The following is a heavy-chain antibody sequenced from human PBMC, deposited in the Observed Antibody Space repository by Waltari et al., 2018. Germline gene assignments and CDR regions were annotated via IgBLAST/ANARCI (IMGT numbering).Heavy chain of an antibody. CDR3: ATAVQLPRHDAFDI. CDR1: GYTLTEFS. CDR2: VEPEDGET. V-gene: IGHV1-24*01. Sequence: QVQLVQSGAEVKKPGASVKVSCKVSGYTLTEFSMHRVRQAPGKVLEWMGGVEPEDGETIYAQKFQGRVTMTEDTSTDTAYMELSSLRSEDTAVYYWATAVQLPRHDAFDIWGQGTMVTVSS. J-gene: IGHJ3*02. D-gene: IGHD1-1*01.